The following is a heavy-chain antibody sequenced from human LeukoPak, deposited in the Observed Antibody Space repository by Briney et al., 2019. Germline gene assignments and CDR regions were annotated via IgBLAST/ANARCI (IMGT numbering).Heavy chain of an antibody. CDR2: IYSSGST. CDR3: ARGGSGSYRFFDY. V-gene: IGHV4-4*07. CDR1: GGSISSHY. D-gene: IGHD1-26*01. J-gene: IGHJ4*02. Sequence: SETLSLTCTVSGGSISSHYWSWIRRPAGKGLEWIGRIYSSGSTNYNPSLKSRVTMSADTSKKQFSLKLSSVAAADTAVYYCARGGSGSYRFFDYWGQGALVTVSS.